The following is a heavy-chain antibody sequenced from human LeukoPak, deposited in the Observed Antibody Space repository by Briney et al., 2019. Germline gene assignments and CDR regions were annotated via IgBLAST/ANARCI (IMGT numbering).Heavy chain of an antibody. Sequence: SETLSLTCAVYGGSFSVYYWSCIRHPPGKGLEWIGEIYHSGSTNYNPSLKSRITISVDTSKNHFSLKVSSVTAADTAVYYCARGEAVEWELLPFAYWGQGTLVTVSS. CDR1: GGSFSVYY. CDR2: IYHSGST. J-gene: IGHJ4*02. CDR3: ARGEAVEWELLPFAY. D-gene: IGHD1-26*01. V-gene: IGHV4-34*01.